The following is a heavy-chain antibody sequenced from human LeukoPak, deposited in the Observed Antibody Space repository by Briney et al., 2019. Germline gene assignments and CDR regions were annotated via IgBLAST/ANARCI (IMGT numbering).Heavy chain of an antibody. CDR1: GASISTDKYF. Sequence: SQTLSLTCNVSGASISTDKYFWSWIRQPAGKGLEWIGRIYTSGSTNYSPPLKSRVTISLDTSMNYFALQLTSVTAADTAVYYCAGSSRYYYYFMDVWGRGTTVTVSS. J-gene: IGHJ6*03. V-gene: IGHV4-61*02. CDR2: IYTSGST. CDR3: AGSSRYYYYFMDV. D-gene: IGHD6-13*01.